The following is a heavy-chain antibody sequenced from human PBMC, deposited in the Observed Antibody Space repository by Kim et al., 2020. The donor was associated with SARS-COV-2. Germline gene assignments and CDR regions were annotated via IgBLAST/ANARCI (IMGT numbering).Heavy chain of an antibody. D-gene: IGHD1-1*01. J-gene: IGHJ5*02. CDR3: ARLTWNDVAWWFDP. V-gene: IGHV4-59*08. Sequence: NPSRKSRVTISLDPSKNQFAVRLSSVTAADTAVYYCARLTWNDVAWWFDPWGQGTLVTVSS.